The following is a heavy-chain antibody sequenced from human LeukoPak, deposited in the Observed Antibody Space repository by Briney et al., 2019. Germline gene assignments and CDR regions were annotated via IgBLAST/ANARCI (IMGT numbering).Heavy chain of an antibody. CDR1: GGSFSGYY. CDR3: ARRIAVAGKVDP. CDR2: INHSGST. D-gene: IGHD6-19*01. V-gene: IGHV4-34*01. Sequence: SETLSLTCAVYGGSFSGYYWSWIRQPPGKGLEWIGEINHSGSTNYNPSLKSRVTISVDTSKNQFSLKLSPVTAADTAVYYCARRIAVAGKVDPWGQGTLVTVSS. J-gene: IGHJ5*02.